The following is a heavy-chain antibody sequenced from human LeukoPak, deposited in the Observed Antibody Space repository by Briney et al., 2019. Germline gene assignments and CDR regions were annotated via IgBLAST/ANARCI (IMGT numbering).Heavy chain of an antibody. J-gene: IGHJ4*02. CDR3: SRMATGHDY. CDR2: MNHGGYT. D-gene: IGHD5-24*01. Sequence: SETLSLTSAASCASFNDYYRSWVRATRGEVLEWTGEMNHGGYTNDSASLKSRVTLSSDTSRKPLYLHLSSVSVADTGIYYCSRMATGHDYWGQGTLVTVSS. CDR1: CASFNDYY. V-gene: IGHV4-34*01.